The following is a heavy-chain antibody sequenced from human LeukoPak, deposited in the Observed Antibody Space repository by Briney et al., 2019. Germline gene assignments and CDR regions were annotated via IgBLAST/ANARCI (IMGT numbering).Heavy chain of an antibody. CDR3: ARVYNWNQHFDY. J-gene: IGHJ4*02. CDR1: GGSIINNNYYY. D-gene: IGHD1-1*01. CDR2: IYYGGST. Sequence: PSETLSLTCTVSGGSIINNNYYYWGWVRQPPGKGLEWIGSIYYGGSTYYNPSLKSRVTISVDTSKNPFSLKLSSVTATDTAVYYCARVYNWNQHFDYWGQGSLVTVSS. V-gene: IGHV4-39*01.